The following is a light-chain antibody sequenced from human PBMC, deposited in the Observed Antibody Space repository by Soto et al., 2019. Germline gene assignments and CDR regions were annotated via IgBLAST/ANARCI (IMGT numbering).Light chain of an antibody. Sequence: EIVLTQSPATLSLSPGERATLSCRASRSVSRYLAWYQQKPGQAPRLLIYDASNRATGIPARFSGSGSETDFTLTISSLEPEDFAVYYCQQRLDWPPITFGQGTRLEIK. V-gene: IGKV3-11*01. CDR3: QQRLDWPPIT. J-gene: IGKJ5*01. CDR2: DAS. CDR1: RSVSRY.